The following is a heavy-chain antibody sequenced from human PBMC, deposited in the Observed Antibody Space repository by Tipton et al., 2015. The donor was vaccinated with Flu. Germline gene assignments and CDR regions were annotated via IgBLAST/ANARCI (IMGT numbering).Heavy chain of an antibody. V-gene: IGHV4-38-2*02. J-gene: IGHJ4*02. CDR1: GDSMRSDYF. Sequence: TLSLTCTVSGDSMRSDYFWAWIRQAPGKGLEWIGNIHYSGSPHYNPSLKSRVTITVDTSKNQFSLRLSSMTAADTAVYYCARSTYHYGSGSSDYWGQGTLVTVSS. D-gene: IGHD3-10*01. CDR2: IHYSGSP. CDR3: ARSTYHYGSGSSDY.